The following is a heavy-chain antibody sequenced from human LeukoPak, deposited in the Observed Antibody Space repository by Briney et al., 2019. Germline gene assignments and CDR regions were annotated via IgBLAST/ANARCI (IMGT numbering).Heavy chain of an antibody. CDR3: ARVKAGATIENFYYYYMDV. J-gene: IGHJ6*03. CDR2: ITSTSSYI. CDR1: GFTFSIYS. Sequence: GRSLRLSCAASGFTFSIYSMNWVRQAPGKGLEWVSSITSTSSYIKYADSVKGRFTISRDNAKNSLYLQMNSLRAEDTAVYYCARVKAGATIENFYYYYMDVWGKGTTVTVSS. D-gene: IGHD1-26*01. V-gene: IGHV3-21*01.